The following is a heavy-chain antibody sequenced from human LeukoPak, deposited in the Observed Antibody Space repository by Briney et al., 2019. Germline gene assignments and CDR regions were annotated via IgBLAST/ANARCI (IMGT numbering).Heavy chain of an antibody. V-gene: IGHV4-59*01. Sequence: NPSETLSLTCTVSGRSISSYYWSWIRQSPGKGLEWIGYIYYTGSTNYNPSLKSRVTISVDTSKNQFSLNLRTVTSADTAVYYCTRVHYSGSALSSYFDYWGQGTLVTVSS. CDR3: TRVHYSGSALSSYFDY. CDR2: IYYTGST. D-gene: IGHD3-10*01. J-gene: IGHJ4*02. CDR1: GRSISSYY.